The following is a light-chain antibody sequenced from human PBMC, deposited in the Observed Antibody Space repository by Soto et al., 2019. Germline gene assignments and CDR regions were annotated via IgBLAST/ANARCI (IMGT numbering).Light chain of an antibody. CDR1: NIGIKS. J-gene: IGLJ3*02. CDR3: QVWDSRSEHWV. Sequence: SYELTQSPSVSVAPGQTARITCGGNNIGIKSVHWYQQKPGQAPVAVVYDDSDRPSGIPERFSGSNSGNKATLTISRVEAGDEADFYCQVWDSRSEHWVFGGGTKLTVL. CDR2: DDS. V-gene: IGLV3-21*02.